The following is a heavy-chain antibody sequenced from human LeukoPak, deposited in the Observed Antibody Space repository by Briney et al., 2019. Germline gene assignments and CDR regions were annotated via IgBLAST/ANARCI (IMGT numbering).Heavy chain of an antibody. CDR2: IYTSGNT. Sequence: SETLSLTCTVSDGYIRSYWWSWIRQPAGKGLEWVGLIYTSGNTKYNSSLKSRVSMSVDTSKNQFSLKLRSVTAADTAVYFCASLGSGRFFDLWGRGTLVTVSS. J-gene: IGHJ2*01. D-gene: IGHD3-16*01. CDR1: DGYIRSYW. V-gene: IGHV4-4*07. CDR3: ASLGSGRFFDL.